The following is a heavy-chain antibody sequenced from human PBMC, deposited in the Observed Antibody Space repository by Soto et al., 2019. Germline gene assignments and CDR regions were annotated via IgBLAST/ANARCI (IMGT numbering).Heavy chain of an antibody. CDR1: GGTFSSLA. CDR3: ASSTGVFDY. J-gene: IGHJ4*02. D-gene: IGHD2-2*01. Sequence: QVQLVQSGAEVKKPGSSVKVSCKASGGTFSSLAISWVRQSPGQGLEWMGGLVPVFGTANYAQKFQDRVTITADKSTSTSYMELSSLRSEDTAVYYCASSTGVFDYWGQGTLVTVSS. V-gene: IGHV1-69*06. CDR2: LVPVFGTA.